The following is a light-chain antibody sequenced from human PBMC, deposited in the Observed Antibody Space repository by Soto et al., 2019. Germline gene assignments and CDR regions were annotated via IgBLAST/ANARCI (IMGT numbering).Light chain of an antibody. J-gene: IGKJ1*01. CDR1: QSVSSY. V-gene: IGKV3-11*01. CDR3: QHYNSYSEA. CDR2: DAS. Sequence: EIVLTQSPATLSLSPGERATLSCRASQSVSSYLAWYQQKPGQAPRLLIYDASNRATGIPARFSGRGSGTEFTLTISSLQSEDFATYYCQHYNSYSEAFCQGTKV.